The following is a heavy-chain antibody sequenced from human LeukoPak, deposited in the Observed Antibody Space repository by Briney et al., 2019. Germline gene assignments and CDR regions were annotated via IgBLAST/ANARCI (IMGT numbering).Heavy chain of an antibody. D-gene: IGHD3-3*02. V-gene: IGHV1-2*02. CDR3: ARENALDY. J-gene: IGHJ4*02. CDR1: GYTFTGYY. CDR2: INPNTGGT. Sequence: ASVKVSCKTSGYTFTGYYMHWVRQAPGQGLEWMGWINPNTGGTNFAQRFQGRVTMTEDMSTSTAYMELNRLTSDDTAVYYCARENALDYWGQGTLVTVPS.